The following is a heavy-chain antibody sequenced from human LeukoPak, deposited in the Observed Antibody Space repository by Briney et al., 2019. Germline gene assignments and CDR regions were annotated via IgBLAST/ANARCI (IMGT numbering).Heavy chain of an antibody. D-gene: IGHD6-13*01. V-gene: IGHV4-38-2*02. Sequence: SETLSLTCTVSGYSISSGYYWGWIRQPPGKGLEWIGSIYLSGSTYYNPSLKSRVTISVDTSKNQFSLKLSSVTAADTAVYYCASQYSSSWYETVDYWGQGTLVTVSS. CDR3: ASQYSSSWYETVDY. J-gene: IGHJ4*02. CDR2: IYLSGST. CDR1: GYSISSGYY.